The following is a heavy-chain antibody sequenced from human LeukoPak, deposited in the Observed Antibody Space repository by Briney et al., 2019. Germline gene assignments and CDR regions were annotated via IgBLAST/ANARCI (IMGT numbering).Heavy chain of an antibody. D-gene: IGHD3-10*01. CDR3: ARGATGGAFDI. CDR1: GYTFTSYG. Sequence: ASVKVSCKASGYTFTSYGISWVRQAPGQGLEWMGWINPNSGGTNYAQKFQGRVTITTDESTSTAYMELSSLRSEDTAVYYCARGATGGAFDIWGQGTMVTVSS. J-gene: IGHJ3*02. V-gene: IGHV1-18*01. CDR2: INPNSGGT.